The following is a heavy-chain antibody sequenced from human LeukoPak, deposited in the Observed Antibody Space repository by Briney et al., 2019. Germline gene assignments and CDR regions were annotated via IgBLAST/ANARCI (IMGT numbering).Heavy chain of an antibody. J-gene: IGHJ4*02. V-gene: IGHV3-11*04. Sequence: GGSLSLSFAASGFTFSDYYMSWIRQAPGKGLEWVSYISSSGSTIYYADSVKGRFTISRDNAKNSLYLQMNSLRAEDTAVYYCARAGVYSSSWHNFDYWGQGTLVTVSS. CDR3: ARAGVYSSSWHNFDY. D-gene: IGHD6-13*01. CDR2: ISSSGSTI. CDR1: GFTFSDYY.